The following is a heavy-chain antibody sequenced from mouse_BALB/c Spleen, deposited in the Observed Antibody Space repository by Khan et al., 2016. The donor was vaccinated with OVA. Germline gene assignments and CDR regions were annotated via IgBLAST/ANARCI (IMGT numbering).Heavy chain of an antibody. D-gene: IGHD1-1*01. V-gene: IGHV1-7*01. CDR1: GYTFINYW. CDR3: PRSGLRWDFNN. CDR2: INPSTGYT. J-gene: IGHJ2*01. Sequence: QVQLKQSGAELAKPGASVKMSCKASGYTFINYWILWIKQRPGQGLEWIGYINPSTGYTEYNQNFKDKATLTADISPSTAYMQLSSLTSEDSAVYYCPRSGLRWDFNNWGQGTTLTVSS.